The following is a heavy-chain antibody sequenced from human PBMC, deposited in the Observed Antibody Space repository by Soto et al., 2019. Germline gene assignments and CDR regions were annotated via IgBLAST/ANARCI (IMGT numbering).Heavy chain of an antibody. J-gene: IGHJ6*02. CDR2: ISGSGGST. D-gene: IGHD6-6*01. CDR3: AKDGDWVAAHAKTTYYYYGMDV. CDR1: GFTFSSYA. V-gene: IGHV3-23*01. Sequence: EVQLLESGGGLVQPGGSPRLSCAASGFTFSSYAMSWVRQAPGKGLEWVSAISGSGGSTYYADSVKGRFTISRDNSKNTLYLQMNSLRAEDTAVYYCAKDGDWVAAHAKTTYYYYGMDVWGQGTTVTVSS.